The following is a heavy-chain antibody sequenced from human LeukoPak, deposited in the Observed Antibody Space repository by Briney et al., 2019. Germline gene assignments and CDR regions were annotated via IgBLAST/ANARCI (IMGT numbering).Heavy chain of an antibody. Sequence: RPSETLSLTCTVSGGSINNYYWSWIRQPAGKGLEWIGRIYTRGSTNYNPSLKSRGTMSVDTSKQQFSLKLSSATAAATAVYYCARGRYCSADVCSGGDAFDIWGQGTMVSVSS. CDR2: IYTRGST. CDR3: ARGRYCSADVCSGGDAFDI. V-gene: IGHV4-4*07. J-gene: IGHJ3*02. D-gene: IGHD2-15*01. CDR1: GGSINNYY.